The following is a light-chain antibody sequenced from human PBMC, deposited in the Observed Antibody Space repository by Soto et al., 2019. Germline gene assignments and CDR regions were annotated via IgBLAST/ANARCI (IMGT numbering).Light chain of an antibody. V-gene: IGKV3-11*01. CDR2: DSS. J-gene: IGKJ4*01. Sequence: EIVLTQSPDILSLSPGERATLSCRASRSVSSFLAWYQQKPDQAPRLLIYDSSKRATGIPTRFSGSGSGTDFTLTISSLEPEDFAVYYCQQRINWPLTFGGGTKVEIK. CDR3: QQRINWPLT. CDR1: RSVSSF.